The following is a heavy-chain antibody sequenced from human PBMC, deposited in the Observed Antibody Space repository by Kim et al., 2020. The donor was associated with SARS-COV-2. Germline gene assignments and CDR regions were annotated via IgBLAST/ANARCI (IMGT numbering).Heavy chain of an antibody. V-gene: IGHV7-4-1*02. Sequence: ASVKVSCKASGYTFTSYAMNWVRQAPGQGLEWMGWINTNTGNPTYAQGFTGRFVFSLDTSVSTAYLQISSLKAEDTAVYYCARAPLNYDILTGPRENWFDPWGQGTLVTVSS. CDR3: ARAPLNYDILTGPRENWFDP. CDR2: INTNTGNP. D-gene: IGHD3-9*01. CDR1: GYTFTSYA. J-gene: IGHJ5*02.